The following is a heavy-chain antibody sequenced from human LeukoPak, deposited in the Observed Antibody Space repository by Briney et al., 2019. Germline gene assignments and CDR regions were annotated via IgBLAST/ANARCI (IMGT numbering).Heavy chain of an antibody. V-gene: IGHV3-74*01. CDR3: ARLQGPFNIVGRY. D-gene: IGHD5-12*01. CDR2: ISTDGSST. Sequence: GGSLRLSCAASGFTFSRYWMHWLRQAPGKGLVWVSRISTDGSSTSYADSVKGRFTISRDNSKSTLYLQMNSLRAEDTAVYYCARLQGPFNIVGRYWGQGTLVTVSS. J-gene: IGHJ4*02. CDR1: GFTFSRYW.